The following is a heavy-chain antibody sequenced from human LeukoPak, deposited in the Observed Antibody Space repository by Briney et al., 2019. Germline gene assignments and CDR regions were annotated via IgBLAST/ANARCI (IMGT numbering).Heavy chain of an antibody. CDR2: FSGSGGST. CDR3: AKVGYDYVWGSYRQSHHFDY. D-gene: IGHD3-16*02. Sequence: PGGSLRLSCAASGFTFSSYAMSWVRQAPGKGLEGGSAFSGSGGSTYYADSVKGRFTIARNNSKNTLYLQMNSLRAEDTAVYYCAKVGYDYVWGSYRQSHHFDYWGQGTLVTVSS. V-gene: IGHV3-23*01. CDR1: GFTFSSYA. J-gene: IGHJ4*02.